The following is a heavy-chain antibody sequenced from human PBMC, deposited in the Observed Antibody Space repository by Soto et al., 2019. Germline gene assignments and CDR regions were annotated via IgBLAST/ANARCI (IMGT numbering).Heavy chain of an antibody. Sequence: ASVKVSCKASGYTLTSYGITWVRQAPGQGLEWMGWISAYNGKTNYAQKLQGRVTMTTDASTSTAYMELRSLRSDDTAVYYCAREWGPVLLPFDYWGQGTLVTVSS. CDR1: GYTLTSYG. V-gene: IGHV1-18*04. J-gene: IGHJ4*02. CDR2: ISAYNGKT. CDR3: AREWGPVLLPFDY. D-gene: IGHD3-10*01.